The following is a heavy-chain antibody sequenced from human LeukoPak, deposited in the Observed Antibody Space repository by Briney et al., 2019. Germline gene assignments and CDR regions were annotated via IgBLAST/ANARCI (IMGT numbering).Heavy chain of an antibody. V-gene: IGHV4-39*01. CDR2: IYYSGST. Sequence: SETLSLTCTVSGGSMRSNNYYWGWIRQPPGKGLEWIGSIYYSGSTYYNPSLKSRVTISIDTSKNRFSLRLSSVTAADTAVYYCARRSDFWSGYYTGVNFDYWGQGTLVTVSS. J-gene: IGHJ4*02. CDR1: GGSMRSNNYY. D-gene: IGHD3-3*01. CDR3: ARRSDFWSGYYTGVNFDY.